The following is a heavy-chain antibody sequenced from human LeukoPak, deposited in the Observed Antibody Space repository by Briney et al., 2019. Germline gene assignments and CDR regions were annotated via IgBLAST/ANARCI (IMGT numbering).Heavy chain of an antibody. Sequence: PGGSLRLSCAASGFTVSSNYMSWVRQAPGKGLEWVSVIYSGGSTYYADSVKGRFTISRDNSKNTLYLQMNSLRAEDTAVYYCARSKRNLGNRSGGNNYWGKGTLSPSPQ. D-gene: IGHD2-15*01. CDR3: ARSKRNLGNRSGGNNY. CDR1: GFTVSSNY. J-gene: IGHJ4*02. V-gene: IGHV3-53*01. CDR2: IYSGGST.